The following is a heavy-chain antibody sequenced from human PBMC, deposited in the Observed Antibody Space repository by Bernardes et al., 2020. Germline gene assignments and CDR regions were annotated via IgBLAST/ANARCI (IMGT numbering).Heavy chain of an antibody. J-gene: IGHJ4*02. V-gene: IGHV3-33*01. CDR2: IWYDGSNK. CDR1: GFTFSSYG. Sequence: GSLRLSCAASGFTFSSYGMYWVRQAPGKGLEWVAFIWYDGSNKYYADSVKGRFTISRDNSKNTLYLQMNSLRVEDTAVYYCARVTTASYFDYWGQGTLVTVSS. D-gene: IGHD4-4*01. CDR3: ARVTTASYFDY.